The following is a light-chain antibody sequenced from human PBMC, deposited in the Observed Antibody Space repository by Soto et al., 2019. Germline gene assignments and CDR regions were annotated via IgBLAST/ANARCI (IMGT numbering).Light chain of an antibody. CDR1: QGISSY. V-gene: IGKV1-9*01. Sequence: DIQLTQSPSFLSASVGDGVAITCGASQGISSYLAWYQQKPGKAPKLLIYAASTLQSGVPSRFSGSGSGTEFTLTISSLQPEDFATYYCQQLNSFPITFGQGTRLEIK. J-gene: IGKJ5*01. CDR3: QQLNSFPIT. CDR2: AAS.